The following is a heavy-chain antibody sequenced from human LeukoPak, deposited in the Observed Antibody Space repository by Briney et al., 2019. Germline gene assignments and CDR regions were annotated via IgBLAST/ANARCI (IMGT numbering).Heavy chain of an antibody. J-gene: IGHJ3*02. Sequence: SETLSLTCTVSGGSVSSGSYYWSWIRQPPGKGLEWIGYIYYSGSTNYNPSLKSRVTISVDTSKNQFSLKLSSVTAADTAVYYCARALWGGLAFDIWGQGTMVTVSS. CDR3: ARALWGGLAFDI. CDR1: GGSVSSGSYY. CDR2: IYYSGST. D-gene: IGHD7-27*01. V-gene: IGHV4-61*01.